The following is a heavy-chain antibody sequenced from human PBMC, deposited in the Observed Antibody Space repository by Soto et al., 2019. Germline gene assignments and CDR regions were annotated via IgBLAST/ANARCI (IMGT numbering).Heavy chain of an antibody. Sequence: VQLVESGGGLVEPGGSLRLSCAASGFTFSTYLMNWVRQAPGKGLEWVSSIKSDSSSLYYADSVKGRFTITRENPKNSMHRQMNSLRVEYTAMYFCARIQMTASQSGAFDIWGQGTMVTVSS. J-gene: IGHJ3*02. D-gene: IGHD2-21*02. V-gene: IGHV3-21*06. CDR2: IKSDSSSL. CDR3: ARIQMTASQSGAFDI. CDR1: GFTFSTYL.